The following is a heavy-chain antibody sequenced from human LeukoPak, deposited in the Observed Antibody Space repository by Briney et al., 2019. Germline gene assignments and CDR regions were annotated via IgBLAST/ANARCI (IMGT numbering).Heavy chain of an antibody. CDR3: ARPYCSGGSCYDY. J-gene: IGHJ4*02. CDR2: ISSSSSTI. D-gene: IGHD2-15*01. Sequence: GGSLRLSCAASGFTFSSYEMNWVRQAPGKGLEWVSYISSSSSTIYYADSVKGRFTISRDNAKNSLYLQMNSLRAEDTAVYYCARPYCSGGSCYDYWGQGTLVIVSS. V-gene: IGHV3-48*01. CDR1: GFTFSSYE.